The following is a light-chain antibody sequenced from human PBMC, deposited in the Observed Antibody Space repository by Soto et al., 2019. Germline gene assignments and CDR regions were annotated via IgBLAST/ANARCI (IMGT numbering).Light chain of an antibody. CDR3: ATWDHSLKGWV. Sequence: QLVLTQPPSASGTPGQSVTISCSGSSSNIGSKTVNWYQQLPGTAPRLLIYTNNQRPSGVPDRFSGTKSGTSASLAISGLQSGDEAEYYCATWDHSLKGWVFGGGTKLTVL. CDR2: TNN. CDR1: SSNIGSKT. J-gene: IGLJ3*02. V-gene: IGLV1-44*01.